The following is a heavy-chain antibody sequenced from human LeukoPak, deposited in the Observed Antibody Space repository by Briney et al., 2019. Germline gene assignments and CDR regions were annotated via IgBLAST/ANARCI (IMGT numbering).Heavy chain of an antibody. CDR1: GFTFSSYS. CDR2: ISSSSSYI. Sequence: GGSLRLSCAASGFTFSSYSMNWVRQAPGKGLEWVSSISSSSSYIYYADSLKGRFTISRDNAKNSLYLQMNSLRAEDTAVYYCARPSMVRGIDYWGQGTLVTVSS. J-gene: IGHJ4*02. CDR3: ARPSMVRGIDY. V-gene: IGHV3-21*01. D-gene: IGHD3-10*01.